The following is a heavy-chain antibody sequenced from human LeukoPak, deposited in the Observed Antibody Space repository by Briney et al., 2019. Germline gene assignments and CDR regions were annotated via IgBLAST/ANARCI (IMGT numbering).Heavy chain of an antibody. V-gene: IGHV4-59*01. Sequence: SETLSLTCTVSGGSISSYYWSWIRQPPGKGLEWIGYIYYSGSTNYNPSLKSRVTISVDTSKNQFSLKLSSVTAADTAVYYCARDGATRGDAFDIWGQGTMVIVSS. CDR2: IYYSGST. CDR1: GGSISSYY. D-gene: IGHD1-26*01. J-gene: IGHJ3*02. CDR3: ARDGATRGDAFDI.